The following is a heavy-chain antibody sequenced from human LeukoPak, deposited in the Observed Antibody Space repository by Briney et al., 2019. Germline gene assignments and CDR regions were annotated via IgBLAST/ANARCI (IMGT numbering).Heavy chain of an antibody. J-gene: IGHJ4*02. CDR2: ISAYNGNT. Sequence: ASVKVSYKASGYTFTSYGISWVRQAPGQGLEWMGWISAYNGNTNYAQKLQGRVTMTTDTSTSTAYMELRSLRSDDTAVYYCARGAADYYDSSAQDYWGQGTLVTVSS. V-gene: IGHV1-18*01. D-gene: IGHD3-22*01. CDR1: GYTFTSYG. CDR3: ARGAADYYDSSAQDY.